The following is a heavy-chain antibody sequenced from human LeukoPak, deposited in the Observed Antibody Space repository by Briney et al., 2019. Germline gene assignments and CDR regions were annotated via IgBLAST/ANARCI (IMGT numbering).Heavy chain of an antibody. V-gene: IGHV5-51*01. CDR1: GYSFTSYW. Sequence: GESLKISCKGSGYSFTSYWIGWVRQMPGKGLEWMGIIYPGDSDTRYSPTFQGQVTISADKSISTAYLQWSSLKASDTAMYYCARPYYDFWSGYLHAFDIWGQGTMVTVSS. D-gene: IGHD3-3*01. CDR3: ARPYYDFWSGYLHAFDI. J-gene: IGHJ3*02. CDR2: IYPGDSDT.